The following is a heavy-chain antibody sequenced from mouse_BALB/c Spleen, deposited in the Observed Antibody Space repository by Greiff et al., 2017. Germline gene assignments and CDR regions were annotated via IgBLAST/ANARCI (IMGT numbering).Heavy chain of an antibody. D-gene: IGHD2-4*01. CDR2: IWSGGST. V-gene: IGHV2-2*02. Sequence: VKLVESGPGLVQPSQSLSITCTVSGFSLTSYGVHWVRQSPGKGLEWLGVIWSGGSTDYNAAFISRLSISKDNSKSQVFFKMNSLQANDTAIYYCANYDYDGDYYAMDYWGQGTSVTVSS. CDR1: GFSLTSYG. J-gene: IGHJ4*01. CDR3: ANYDYDGDYYAMDY.